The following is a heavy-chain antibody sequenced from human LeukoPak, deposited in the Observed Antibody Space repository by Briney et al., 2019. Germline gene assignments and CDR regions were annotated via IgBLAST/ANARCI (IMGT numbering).Heavy chain of an antibody. D-gene: IGHD6-19*01. Sequence: GGSLRLSCAASGFTVSNNYMSWVRQAPGKGLEWVATIKQDGKDGSEQYYVDSVTGRFTISRDNAKTSLYLQMNSLRAEDTAVYYCTRGSGWADYWGQGTRVTVSS. CDR3: TRGSGWADY. CDR2: IKQDGKDGSEQ. CDR1: GFTVSNNY. V-gene: IGHV3-7*01. J-gene: IGHJ4*02.